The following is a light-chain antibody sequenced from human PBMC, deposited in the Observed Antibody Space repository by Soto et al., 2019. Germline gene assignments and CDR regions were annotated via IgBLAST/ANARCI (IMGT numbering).Light chain of an antibody. CDR2: DVN. Sequence: QPVLTQPASVSGSPGQSINISCTGTSSDVGGYKYVSWYQQHPGKAPKLMIYDVNNRPSGVSNRFSASKSGNTASLTISGLQGEDEADYYCSSYTSSSSLVFGGGTKVTVL. CDR3: SSYTSSSSLV. J-gene: IGLJ2*01. CDR1: SSDVGGYKY. V-gene: IGLV2-14*01.